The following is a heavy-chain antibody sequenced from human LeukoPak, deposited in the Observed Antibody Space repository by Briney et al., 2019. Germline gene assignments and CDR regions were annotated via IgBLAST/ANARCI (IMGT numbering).Heavy chain of an antibody. D-gene: IGHD5-12*01. J-gene: IGHJ4*02. CDR1: TFTFSIYG. CDR3: ARDRAAYSYGTLSDY. CDR2: IQHSGTGK. V-gene: IGHV3-30*02. Sequence: GGSLRLSCAASTFTFSIYGMHWVRQAPGKGLEWVAFIQHSGTGKYYADSVKGRFTISRDNSRNTLYLQMNSLRTEDTAVYYCARDRAAYSYGTLSDYWGQGTLVTVSS.